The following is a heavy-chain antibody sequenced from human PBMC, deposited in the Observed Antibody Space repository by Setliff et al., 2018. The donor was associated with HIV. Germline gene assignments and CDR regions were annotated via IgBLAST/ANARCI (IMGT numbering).Heavy chain of an antibody. J-gene: IGHJ3*02. CDR2: INPSGGKT. CDR3: ARCYYDSSGPTDAFDI. D-gene: IGHD3-22*01. V-gene: IGHV1-46*03. CDR1: GYTFTNYY. Sequence: ASVKVSCKASGYTFTNYYIHWVRQAPGQGLEWMGLINPSGGKTSYAKKFQGRLTMTRDTSRSTVYMELSSLRSEDTAMYYCARCYYDSSGPTDAFDIWGQVTVVTVSS.